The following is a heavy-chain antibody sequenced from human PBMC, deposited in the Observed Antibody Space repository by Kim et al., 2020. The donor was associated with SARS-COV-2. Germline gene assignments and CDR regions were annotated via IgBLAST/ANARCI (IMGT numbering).Heavy chain of an antibody. V-gene: IGHV1-46*01. J-gene: IGHJ4*02. CDR3: AREDSDALDY. D-gene: IGHD5-18*01. CDR2: ST. Sequence: STSYAQKFQGRVTMTRDTSTSTVYMGLSSLRSEDTAVYYCAREDSDALDYWGQGTLVTVSS.